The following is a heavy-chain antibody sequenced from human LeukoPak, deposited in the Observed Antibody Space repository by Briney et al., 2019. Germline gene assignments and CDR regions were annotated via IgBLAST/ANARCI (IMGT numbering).Heavy chain of an antibody. CDR2: ISTKWVT. D-gene: IGHD6-19*01. CDR1: GGSVSGDSLNTATYY. J-gene: IGHJ4*02. CDR3: ARGLWSSGWYWVDY. V-gene: IGHV4-61*02. Sequence: SETLSLSCSVSGGSVSGDSLNTATYYWTWIRQPAGKGLEWVGRISTKWVTKYNPSLQGRVTISVDTSKNDFSLKLDSVTAADTAVYYCARGLWSSGWYWVDYWGQGALVTVSS.